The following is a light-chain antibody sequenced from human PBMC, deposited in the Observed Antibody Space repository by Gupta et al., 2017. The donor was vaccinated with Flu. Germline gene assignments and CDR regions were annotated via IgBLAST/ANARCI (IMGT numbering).Light chain of an antibody. V-gene: IGKV3-20*01. CDR1: QRLSSNY. Sequence: DIVLTQSPGTLSLSPGDRATLTCCARQRLSSNYLAWYQQKPGKAPRLLIYDASTRATGIPDRFSGSGSGTDFTLTINRLEPEDFAVYYCLQSIDSLYSFGQGTKLEI. CDR2: DAS. CDR3: LQSIDSLYS. J-gene: IGKJ2*03.